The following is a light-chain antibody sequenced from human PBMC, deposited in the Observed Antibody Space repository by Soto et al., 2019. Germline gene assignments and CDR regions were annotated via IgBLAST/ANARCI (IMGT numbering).Light chain of an antibody. CDR3: HQYDNSPLT. J-gene: IGKJ5*01. CDR1: QSVSSRY. V-gene: IGKV3-20*01. Sequence: EIVLTQSPGTLSLSPGDTATLSCRASQSVSSRYLGWYQQRPGQAPRLLIYGASSRATGIPDRFSGSGSGTDFTLTISRLEPEDFAVYYCHQYDNSPLTFGGGTRLEI. CDR2: GAS.